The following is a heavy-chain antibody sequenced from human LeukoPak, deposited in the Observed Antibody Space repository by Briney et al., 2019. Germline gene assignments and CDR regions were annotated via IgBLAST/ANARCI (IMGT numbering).Heavy chain of an antibody. CDR3: ARALTRYSTAWYGY. Sequence: ASVKVSCKTSGFTFKDYCIHWVRQAPGQGLEWMGWLNPYSGGTNYAQKFQGRVTLTRDTSITTAYMDLSSLTSDDTALYYCARALTRYSTAWYGYWGQGTLVTVSS. D-gene: IGHD6-19*01. CDR2: LNPYSGGT. CDR1: GFTFKDYC. J-gene: IGHJ4*02. V-gene: IGHV1-2*02.